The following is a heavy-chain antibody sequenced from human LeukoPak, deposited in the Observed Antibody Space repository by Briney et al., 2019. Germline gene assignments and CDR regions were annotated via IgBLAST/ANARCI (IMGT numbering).Heavy chain of an antibody. CDR3: AKGAQYDFWTGYTLKYFDV. Sequence: PGGSLRLSCAASGFTFTSYAMNWVRQAPGKGLEWVSFISGGGSFTHYADSVKGRFTISRDNSNNTLYLQIKSLRAEDTAAYYCAKGAQYDFWTGYTLKYFDVWGKGTLVNLS. CDR1: GFTFTSYA. V-gene: IGHV3-23*01. J-gene: IGHJ4*02. CDR2: ISGGGSFT. D-gene: IGHD3-3*01.